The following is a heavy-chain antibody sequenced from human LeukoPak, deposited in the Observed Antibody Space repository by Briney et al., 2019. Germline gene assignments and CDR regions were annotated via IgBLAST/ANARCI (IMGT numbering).Heavy chain of an antibody. V-gene: IGHV3-21*01. CDR1: GFTFSSYA. Sequence: GGSLRPSCAASGFTFSSYAMSWVRQAPGKGLEWVSSISSSSSYIYYADSVKGRFTISRDNAKNSLYLQMNSLRAEDTAVYYCATNAGETNNYYYYMDVWGKGTTVTVSS. J-gene: IGHJ6*03. D-gene: IGHD3-10*01. CDR2: ISSSSSYI. CDR3: ATNAGETNNYYYYMDV.